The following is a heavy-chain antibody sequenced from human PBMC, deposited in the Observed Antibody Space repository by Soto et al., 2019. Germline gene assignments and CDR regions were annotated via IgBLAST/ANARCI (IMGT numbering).Heavy chain of an antibody. Sequence: EVQLVQSGAEVKKPGESLKISCKGSGYSFTSYWIGWVRQMPGKGLEWMGIIYPGDSDTRYSPSFQGQVTISADKSISTAYLQWISLKASDTAMYYCARRGYCSRTSCEAGLELDYWGQGTVVTVSS. CDR2: IYPGDSDT. CDR1: GYSFTSYW. V-gene: IGHV5-51*03. D-gene: IGHD2-2*01. J-gene: IGHJ4*02. CDR3: ARRGYCSRTSCEAGLELDY.